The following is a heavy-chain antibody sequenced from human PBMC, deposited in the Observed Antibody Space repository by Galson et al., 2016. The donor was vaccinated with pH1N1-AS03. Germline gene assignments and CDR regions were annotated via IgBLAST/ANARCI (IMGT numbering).Heavy chain of an antibody. CDR2: ISWDGGST. CDR3: AKEEGGSRGLRYFAF. Sequence: SLRLSCAASGFTFDDYTMHWVRQAPGKGLGWVSLISWDGGSTYYADSVKGRFTISRDNSKNSLSLQMNSLGTEDTALYYCAKEEGGSRGLRYFAFWGQGTLVTVSS. J-gene: IGHJ4*02. CDR1: GFTFDDYT. D-gene: IGHD3-9*01. V-gene: IGHV3-43*01.